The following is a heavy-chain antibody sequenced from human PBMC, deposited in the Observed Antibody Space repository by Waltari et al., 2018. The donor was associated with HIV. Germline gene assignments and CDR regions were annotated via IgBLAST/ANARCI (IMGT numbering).Heavy chain of an antibody. D-gene: IGHD3-16*01. CDR2: INSGGTT. J-gene: IGHJ4*02. CDR3: ALDPCWRGGNRWQSPH. Sequence: VQLVESGGGLVQPGGSVRLSCAASGFSVIRNYMSWVRQAPGKGGEGGALINSGGTTHDADSVKGRFTISRDDSKTTLYLQMLRLRGEDTAVYYCALDPCWRGGNRWQSPHWGQGTLVTVSS. CDR1: GFSVIRNY. V-gene: IGHV3-66*01.